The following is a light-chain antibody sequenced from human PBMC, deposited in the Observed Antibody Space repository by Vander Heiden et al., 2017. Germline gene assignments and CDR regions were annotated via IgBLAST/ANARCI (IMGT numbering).Light chain of an antibody. CDR3: QRTYNAPSLT. CDR2: SAS. Sequence: TITCRVSQGISSYLNWYRQKPGKVPKLLNYSASNLQSGVPSRYSGNGSGTDFTLTISSLQPEDIATYYGQRTYNAPSLTFGGGTKVEIK. J-gene: IGKJ4*01. V-gene: IGKV1-27*01. CDR1: QGISSY.